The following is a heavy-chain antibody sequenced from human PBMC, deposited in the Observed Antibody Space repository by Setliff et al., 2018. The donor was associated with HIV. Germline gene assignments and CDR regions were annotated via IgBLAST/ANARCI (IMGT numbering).Heavy chain of an antibody. CDR1: GFTFSRHS. Sequence: PGGSLRLSCAVSGFTFSRHSMSWVRQAPGKGLEWVANIKQDGSDKYYVDSVKGRFTISRDNTKSSLYLQMNNLRAEDTAVYYCAKNLVVWSGLYYFDSWGQGSLVTVSS. D-gene: IGHD3-3*01. J-gene: IGHJ4*02. CDR3: AKNLVVWSGLYYFDS. CDR2: IKQDGSDK. V-gene: IGHV3-7*03.